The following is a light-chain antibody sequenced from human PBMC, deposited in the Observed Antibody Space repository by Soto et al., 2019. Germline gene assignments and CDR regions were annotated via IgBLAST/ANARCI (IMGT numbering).Light chain of an antibody. Sequence: EIVLTQSPATLSLSPGERATLSCRASQSVSSYLAWYQQKPGQAPRLLIYDASNGATGIPARFSGSGSGTDFTLTISSLEPEDFAVYYCQQRSGTFGQGTKLEIK. CDR2: DAS. CDR1: QSVSSY. CDR3: QQRSGT. V-gene: IGKV3-11*01. J-gene: IGKJ2*02.